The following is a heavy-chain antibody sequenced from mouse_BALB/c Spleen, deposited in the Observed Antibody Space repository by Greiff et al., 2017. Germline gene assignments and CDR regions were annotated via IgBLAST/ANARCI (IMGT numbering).Heavy chain of an antibody. D-gene: IGHD1-1*01. CDR3: ARRGSFYAMDY. CDR1: GYTFTSYW. Sequence: QVQLKQPGAELVKPGASVKLSCKASGYTFTSYWMHWVKQRPGQGLEWIGEINPSNGRTNYNEKFKSKATLTVDKSSSTAYMQLSSLTSEDSAVYYCARRGSFYAMDYWGQGTSVTVSS. J-gene: IGHJ4*01. CDR2: INPSNGRT. V-gene: IGHV1S81*02.